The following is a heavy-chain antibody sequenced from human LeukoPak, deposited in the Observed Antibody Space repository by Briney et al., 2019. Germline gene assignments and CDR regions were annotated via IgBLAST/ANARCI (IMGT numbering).Heavy chain of an antibody. J-gene: IGHJ4*02. CDR1: GGSISSYY. Sequence: SETLSLTCTVSGGSISSYYWSWIRQPPGKGLEWIGYIYYSGSTNYNPSLKSRVTISVDTSKNQFSLKLSSVPAADTAVYYCARDPGRGFGEGGFDYWGQGTLVTVSS. CDR3: ARDPGRGFGEGGFDY. CDR2: IYYSGST. V-gene: IGHV4-59*01. D-gene: IGHD3-10*01.